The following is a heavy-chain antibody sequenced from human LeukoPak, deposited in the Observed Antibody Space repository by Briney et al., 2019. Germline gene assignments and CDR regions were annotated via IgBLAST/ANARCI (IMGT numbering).Heavy chain of an antibody. CDR3: ARTRGYSYGDPFDY. V-gene: IGHV5-51*01. CDR1: GSRFTSYW. CDR2: IYPGDFDT. Sequence: GASLKISCKGSGSRFTSYWIGWVRQMPGKGLEWMGIIYPGDFDTRYSPSFQGQVTISADKSISTAYLQWSSLKASDTAMYHCARTRGYSYGDPFDYWGQGTLVTVSS. J-gene: IGHJ4*02. D-gene: IGHD5-18*01.